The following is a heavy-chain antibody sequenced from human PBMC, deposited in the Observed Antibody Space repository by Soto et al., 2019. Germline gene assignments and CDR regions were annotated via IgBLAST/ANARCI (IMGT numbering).Heavy chain of an antibody. V-gene: IGHV3-11*06. CDR1: GFTFSDYY. Sequence: PGGSLRLSCAASGFTFSDYYMSWIRQAPGKGLEWVSYISSSSGYTNYADSVKGRFTISGDNAKNSVYLQMNSLRVEDTAVYYCARKGVSNLDYWGQGTLVTVSS. D-gene: IGHD2-8*01. CDR3: ARKGVSNLDY. CDR2: ISSSSGYT. J-gene: IGHJ4*02.